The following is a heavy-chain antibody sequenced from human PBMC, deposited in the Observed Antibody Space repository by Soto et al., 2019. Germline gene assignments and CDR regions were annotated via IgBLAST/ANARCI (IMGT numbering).Heavy chain of an antibody. CDR2: MNPNRGGS. D-gene: IGHD1-7*01. CDR3: ARERHLNSPSDAFDL. CDR1: GYNFIAQN. V-gene: IGHV1-2*02. J-gene: IGHJ3*01. Sequence: QVRLVQSGAEVKKPGASVKVSCMASGYNFIAQNIHWVRQAPGLGLEWMGKMNPNRGGSDYAQELQGRVTVTRDTSISTVYMELTSLKSDDTAVYYCARERHLNSPSDAFDLWGQGTMVIVSS.